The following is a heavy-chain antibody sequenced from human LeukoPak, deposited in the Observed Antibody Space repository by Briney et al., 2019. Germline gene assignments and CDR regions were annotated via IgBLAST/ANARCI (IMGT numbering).Heavy chain of an antibody. CDR2: IYTSGST. D-gene: IGHD6-13*01. CDR1: GGSISSGSYY. V-gene: IGHV4-61*02. Sequence: SETLSLTCTVSGGSISSGSYYWSWIRQPAGKGLEWIGRIYTSGSTNYNPSLKSRVTISVDTSKNQFSLKLSSVTAADTAVYYCARGQSSSWLATGYYMDVWGKGTTVTVSS. J-gene: IGHJ6*03. CDR3: ARGQSSSWLATGYYMDV.